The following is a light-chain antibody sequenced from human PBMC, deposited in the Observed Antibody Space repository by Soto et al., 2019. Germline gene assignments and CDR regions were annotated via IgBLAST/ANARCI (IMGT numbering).Light chain of an antibody. CDR1: QSVSSSS. J-gene: IGKJ5*01. CDR3: QQRSNWPSIT. V-gene: IGKV3-11*01. Sequence: ETVLTQSPGTLSLSPGERATLSCRASQSVSSSSLAWYQQRPGQAPRLLIYDASNRATGIPARFSGSGSGTDFTLTINSLEPEDSAVYYCQQRSNWPSITFGQGTRLEI. CDR2: DAS.